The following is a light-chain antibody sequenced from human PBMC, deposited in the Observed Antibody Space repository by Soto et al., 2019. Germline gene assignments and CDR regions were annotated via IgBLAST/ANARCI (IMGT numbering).Light chain of an antibody. Sequence: EIVMTQSPATLSVSPGERATLSCRASQSISSNLAWYRQKPGQAPRLLIHGASTRATGIPARFSGSGSGTEFTLTISSLQSEDFAVYYCQQYYDWPITFGQGTRLEIK. V-gene: IGKV3-15*01. CDR3: QQYYDWPIT. CDR1: QSISSN. CDR2: GAS. J-gene: IGKJ5*01.